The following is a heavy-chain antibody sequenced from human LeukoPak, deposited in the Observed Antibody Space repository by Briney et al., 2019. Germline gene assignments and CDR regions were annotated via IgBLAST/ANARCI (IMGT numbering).Heavy chain of an antibody. V-gene: IGHV3-23*01. CDR2: ISGSGGST. J-gene: IGHJ5*02. CDR3: AKAMYDILTGYPYNWFDP. D-gene: IGHD3-9*01. CDR1: GFTFSSYA. Sequence: GGSLRLSCAASGFTFSSYAMSWVRQAPGKGLEWVSAISGSGGSTYYADSVKGRFTISSDNSKNTLYLQMNSLRAEDTAVYYCAKAMYDILTGYPYNWFDPWGQGTLVTVSS.